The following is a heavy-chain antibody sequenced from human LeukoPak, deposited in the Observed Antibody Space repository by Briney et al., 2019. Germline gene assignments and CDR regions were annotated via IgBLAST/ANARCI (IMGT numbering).Heavy chain of an antibody. CDR2: ISDSGGRT. D-gene: IGHD3-9*01. Sequence: GGTLRLSCAVSGITLSNYGMSWVRQAPGKGLEWVAGISDSGGRTNYADSVKGRFTISRDNPKNILYLQMNSLRAEDTAVYFCAKRGVVIRVILIGFHKEAYYFDSWGQGALVTVSS. J-gene: IGHJ4*02. CDR3: AKRGVVIRVILIGFHKEAYYFDS. V-gene: IGHV3-23*01. CDR1: GITLSNYG.